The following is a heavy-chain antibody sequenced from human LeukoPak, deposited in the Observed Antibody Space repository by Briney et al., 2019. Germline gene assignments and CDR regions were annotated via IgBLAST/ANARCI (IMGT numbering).Heavy chain of an antibody. V-gene: IGHV4-34*01. CDR3: ARAEEQWLVTDY. CDR1: GGSFSGYY. Sequence: SETLSLTCAVYGGSFSGYYWSWIRQPPGKGLEWIGEINHSGSTNYNPSLKGRVTISVDTSKNQFSLKLSSVTAADTAVYYCARAEEQWLVTDYWGQGTLVTVSS. D-gene: IGHD6-19*01. CDR2: INHSGST. J-gene: IGHJ4*02.